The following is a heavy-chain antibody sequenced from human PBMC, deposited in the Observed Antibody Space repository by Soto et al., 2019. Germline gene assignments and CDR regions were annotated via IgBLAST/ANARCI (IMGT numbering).Heavy chain of an antibody. Sequence: QLQLQESGPGLVKPSETLSLTCTVSGGSISSSSYYWGWIRQPPGKGLEWIGSIYYSGSTYYNPSLKSRVTISVDTSKNQFSLKLSSVTAADTAVYYCARSPGYSSSWYEDYWGQGTLVTVSS. CDR3: ARSPGYSSSWYEDY. CDR2: IYYSGST. J-gene: IGHJ4*02. V-gene: IGHV4-39*01. CDR1: GGSISSSSYY. D-gene: IGHD6-13*01.